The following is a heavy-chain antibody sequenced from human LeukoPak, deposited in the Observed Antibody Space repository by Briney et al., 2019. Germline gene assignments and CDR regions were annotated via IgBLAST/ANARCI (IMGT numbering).Heavy chain of an antibody. Sequence: GESLKISCKGSGYSFSSYWIGWVRQMPGKGLEWMGIIYPGDSDTRYSPSLQGQVTISADKSISTAYLQWSSLKASDTAMYYCARHAVRYGSGSYYNDYWGQGTLVTVPS. J-gene: IGHJ4*02. CDR1: GYSFSSYW. CDR3: ARHAVRYGSGSYYNDY. CDR2: IYPGDSDT. V-gene: IGHV5-51*01. D-gene: IGHD3-10*01.